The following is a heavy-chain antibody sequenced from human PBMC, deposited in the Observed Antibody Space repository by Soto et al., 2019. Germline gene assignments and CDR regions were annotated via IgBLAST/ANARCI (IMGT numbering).Heavy chain of an antibody. V-gene: IGHV4-34*01. D-gene: IGHD3-10*01. Sequence: PSGTLALTCAVYGGFLSESYWTWIRQPPGKGLEWIGEINHVGGTNYNPSLKSRVTMSVDTSKNQFSLRLSSVTAADTAVYFCSRGVVRRVIIQYTSFFDYWGQGTPVTVSS. J-gene: IGHJ4*02. CDR3: SRGVVRRVIIQYTSFFDY. CDR1: GGFLSESY. CDR2: INHVGGT.